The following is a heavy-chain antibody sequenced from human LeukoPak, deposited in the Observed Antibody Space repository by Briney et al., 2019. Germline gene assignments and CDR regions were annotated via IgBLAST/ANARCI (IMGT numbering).Heavy chain of an antibody. V-gene: IGHV3-30*02. CDR1: EFTFSNYG. CDR2: IRNDGSNK. J-gene: IGHJ4*02. Sequence: PGGSLRLSCAASEFTFSNYGMHWVRQAPGKGLEWVAIIRNDGSNKFYADSVKGRFTISRDNSKNTLYLQLNSLRAEDTAVYYCAKDENPVLRYFDWLGYWGQGTLVTVSS. D-gene: IGHD3-9*01. CDR3: AKDENPVLRYFDWLGY.